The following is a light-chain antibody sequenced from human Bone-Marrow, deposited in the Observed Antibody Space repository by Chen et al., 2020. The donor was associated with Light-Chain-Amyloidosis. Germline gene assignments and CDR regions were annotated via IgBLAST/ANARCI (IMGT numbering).Light chain of an antibody. CDR3: CSTAGRSTLV. CDR2: DVS. CDR1: SGDVGGYDV. Sequence: QSALTQPRSVSGSPGQSVTISCTGTSGDVGGYDVVSWYQQYPVKAPKLIIYDVSKRPSGVPERFSRSKAGNTASLTSSGLQAADEADYYCCSTAGRSTLVFGGGTTLAVL. J-gene: IGLJ2*01. V-gene: IGLV2-11*02.